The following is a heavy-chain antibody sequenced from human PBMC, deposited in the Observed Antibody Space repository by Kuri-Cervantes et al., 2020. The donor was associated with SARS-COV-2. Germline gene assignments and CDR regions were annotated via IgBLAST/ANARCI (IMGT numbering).Heavy chain of an antibody. CDR2: ISGSGGST. Sequence: GGSLRLSFAASGFTFSSYAMSWVRQAPGKGLELVSDISGSGGSTYYADSVKGRFTISRDNSKNTLYLQMNSLRAEDTVVYYCAKEFLGKYDVWSGYRDDFDIWGQGTMVTVSS. D-gene: IGHD3-3*01. V-gene: IGHV3-23*01. CDR1: GFTFSSYA. CDR3: AKEFLGKYDVWSGYRDDFDI. J-gene: IGHJ3*02.